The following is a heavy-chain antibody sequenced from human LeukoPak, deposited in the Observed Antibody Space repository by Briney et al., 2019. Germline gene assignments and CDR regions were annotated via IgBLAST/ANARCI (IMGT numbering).Heavy chain of an antibody. CDR2: INHSGST. V-gene: IGHV4-34*01. D-gene: IGHD3-9*01. CDR3: AGSEDYDILTGYYTNTYYYYGMDV. CDR1: GGSFSGYY. J-gene: IGHJ6*02. Sequence: SETLSLTCAVYGGSFSGYYWSWIRQPPGKGLEWIGEINHSGSTYYNPSLKSRVTISVDRSKNQFSLKLSSVTAADTAVYYCAGSEDYDILTGYYTNTYYYYGMDVWGQGTTVTVSS.